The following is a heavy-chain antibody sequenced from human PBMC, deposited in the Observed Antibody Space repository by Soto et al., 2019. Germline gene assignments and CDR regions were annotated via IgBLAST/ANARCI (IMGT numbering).Heavy chain of an antibody. D-gene: IGHD3-9*01. CDR3: AKGDYDILTGYPPVWFDP. V-gene: IGHV3-23*01. CDR1: GFTFSSYA. J-gene: IGHJ5*02. CDR2: ISGSGGST. Sequence: GGSLRLSCAASGFTFSSYAMSWVRQAPGKGLEWVSAISGSGGSTYYADSVKGRFTISRDNSKNTLYLQMNSLRAEDTAVYYCAKGDYDILTGYPPVWFDPWGQGTLVTVSS.